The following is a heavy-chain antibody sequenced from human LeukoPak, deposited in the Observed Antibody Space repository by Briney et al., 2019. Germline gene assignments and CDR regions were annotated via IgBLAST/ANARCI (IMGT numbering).Heavy chain of an antibody. V-gene: IGHV4-4*02. D-gene: IGHD6-19*01. Sequence: SEALSLTCTVSGDSINSLDLWSWVRQPPGKGLEWIGEMYLSGTTHSNPSVKSRVTISIDKSKNQFFLNLSSVTAADTAVYYCARSGGYSSPQNYWGQGTLVTVS. CDR3: ARSGGYSSPQNY. CDR1: GDSINSLDL. J-gene: IGHJ4*02. CDR2: MYLSGTT.